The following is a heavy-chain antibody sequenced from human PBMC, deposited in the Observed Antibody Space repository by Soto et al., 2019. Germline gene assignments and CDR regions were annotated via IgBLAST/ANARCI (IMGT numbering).Heavy chain of an antibody. CDR3: AREGWWLRVGYYYYGIDL. D-gene: IGHD5-12*01. V-gene: IGHV1-18*01. Sequence: ASVKVSCKASGYTFTSYAIRWVRQAPGQGLEWMGWISACDGNTKYAQKFQGRVTMTRXPXXSXXXMXLXXLRXAGTAVHYCAREGWWLRVGYYYYGIDLWG. CDR1: GYTFTSYA. J-gene: IGHJ6*02. CDR2: ISACDGNT.